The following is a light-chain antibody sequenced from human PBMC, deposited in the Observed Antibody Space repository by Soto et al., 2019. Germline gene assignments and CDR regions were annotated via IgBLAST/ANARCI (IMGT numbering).Light chain of an antibody. Sequence: SVLTQPASVSGSPGQSLTITRTGTSSDVGSSNFVSWYQQHPGKAPKLIIYEGSRRPSGVSGRFSGSKSGNAASLTISGLQAEDEADYYCCSFPGSSIFYVFGTGTKVTVL. CDR2: EGS. J-gene: IGLJ1*01. V-gene: IGLV2-23*01. CDR1: SSDVGSSNF. CDR3: CSFPGSSIFYV.